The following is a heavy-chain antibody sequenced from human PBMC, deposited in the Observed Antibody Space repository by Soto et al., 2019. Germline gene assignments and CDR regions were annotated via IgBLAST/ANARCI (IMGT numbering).Heavy chain of an antibody. V-gene: IGHV3-7*05. J-gene: IGHJ6*02. CDR2: IKQDGSEK. CDR1: GFTFSSYW. CDR3: ARNTARGDFWSGYYTPNYYYYGMEV. D-gene: IGHD3-3*01. Sequence: GGSLRLSCAASGFTFSSYWMSWVRQAPGKGLEWVANIKQDGSEKYYVDSVKGRFTISRDNAKNSLYLQMNSLRAEDTAVYYCARNTARGDFWSGYYTPNYYYYGMEVWGQGTTVTVSS.